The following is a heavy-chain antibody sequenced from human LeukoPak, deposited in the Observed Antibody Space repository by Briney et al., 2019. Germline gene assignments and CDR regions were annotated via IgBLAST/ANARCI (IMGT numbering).Heavy chain of an antibody. Sequence: PGGSLRLSYAASGFIFSSYAMSWVRQAPGKGLEWVSDISGSGGSTYNADSVKGRFTISRDNSKNTLYLQMNSLRAEDTAVYYCAKRYGSGRNGDFDYWGQGTLVTVSS. CDR3: AKRYGSGRNGDFDY. CDR1: GFIFSSYA. D-gene: IGHD3-10*01. V-gene: IGHV3-23*01. CDR2: ISGSGGST. J-gene: IGHJ4*02.